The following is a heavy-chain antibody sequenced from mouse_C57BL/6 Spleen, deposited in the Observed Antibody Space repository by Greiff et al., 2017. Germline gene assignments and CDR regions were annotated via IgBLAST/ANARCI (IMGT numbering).Heavy chain of an antibody. CDR1: GYTFTSYW. CDR3: ARATYGNYGYFDV. J-gene: IGHJ1*03. CDR2: IDPSDSYT. Sequence: QVQLQQPGAELVMPGASVKLSCKASGYTFTSYWMHWVKQRPGQGLEWIGEIDPSDSYTNYNQKFKGKSTLTVDKSSSTAYMQLSSRTSEDSAVYDCARATYGNYGYFDVWGTGTTLTVSS. D-gene: IGHD2-1*01. V-gene: IGHV1-69*01.